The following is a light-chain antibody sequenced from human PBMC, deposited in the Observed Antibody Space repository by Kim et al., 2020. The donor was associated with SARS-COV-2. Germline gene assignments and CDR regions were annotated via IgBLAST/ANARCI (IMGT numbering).Light chain of an antibody. J-gene: IGKJ1*01. Sequence: ASVGDRVTITCRASQSISSWLAWYQQKPGKAHKLLIYDASSLESGVPSRFSGSGSGTEFTLTISSLQPDDFATYYCQQYNGYFRTFGQGTKVDIK. V-gene: IGKV1-5*01. CDR1: QSISSW. CDR3: QQYNGYFRT. CDR2: DAS.